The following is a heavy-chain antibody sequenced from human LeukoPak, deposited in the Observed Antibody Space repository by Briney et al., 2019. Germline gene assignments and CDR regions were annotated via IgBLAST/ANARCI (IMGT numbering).Heavy chain of an antibody. Sequence: SETLSLTCTVSGGSISSSSYYWGWIRQPPGKGLEWIGSIYYSGRTYYNPSLKSRVTISEDTSKNQFSLKLSSVTAADTAVYYCARDYDSSGYYFDYWGQGTLVTVSS. V-gene: IGHV4-39*07. CDR3: ARDYDSSGYYFDY. D-gene: IGHD3-22*01. CDR2: IYYSGRT. J-gene: IGHJ4*02. CDR1: GGSISSSSYY.